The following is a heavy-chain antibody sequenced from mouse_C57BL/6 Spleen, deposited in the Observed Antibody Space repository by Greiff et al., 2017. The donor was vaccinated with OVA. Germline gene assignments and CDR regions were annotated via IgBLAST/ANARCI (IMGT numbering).Heavy chain of an antibody. CDR1: GYTFTSYW. Sequence: QVQLQQPGAELVRPGSSVKLSCKASGYTFTSYWMHWVKQRPIQGLEWIGNIDPSDSETHYNQKFKDKATLTVDKSSSTAYMQLSSLTSEDSAVSYCARTSYYGSRWYCDVWGTGTTVTVSS. V-gene: IGHV1-52*01. CDR3: ARTSYYGSRWYCDV. CDR2: IDPSDSET. J-gene: IGHJ1*03. D-gene: IGHD1-1*01.